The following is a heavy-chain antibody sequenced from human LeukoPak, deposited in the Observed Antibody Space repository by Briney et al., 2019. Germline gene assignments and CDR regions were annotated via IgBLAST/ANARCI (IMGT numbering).Heavy chain of an antibody. D-gene: IGHD6-19*01. V-gene: IGHV1-8*01. CDR1: GYTFTSYD. J-gene: IGHJ4*02. Sequence: GASVKVSCKASGYTFTSYDINWVRQATGQGLEWMGWMNPSSGNTGYAQKFQGRVTMTRNTSISTAYMELSSLRSEDTAVYYCARGDSGWYVGLYDLDYWGQGTLVTVSS. CDR3: ARGDSGWYVGLYDLDY. CDR2: MNPSSGNT.